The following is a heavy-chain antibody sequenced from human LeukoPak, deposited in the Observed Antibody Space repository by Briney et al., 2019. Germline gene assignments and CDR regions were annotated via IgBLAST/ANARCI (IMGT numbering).Heavy chain of an antibody. Sequence: GGSLRLSCAPSGFTFSNYAMSWVRQAPGKGLEWVSLIIGSTGSTFYADSVKGRFTISRDNSKNTLYLQMNSLRAEDTAVYYCAARWGYCSSTSCYYYYYYMDVWGKGTTVTVS. J-gene: IGHJ6*03. CDR2: IIGSTGST. V-gene: IGHV3-23*01. D-gene: IGHD2-2*01. CDR1: GFTFSNYA. CDR3: AARWGYCSSTSCYYYYYYMDV.